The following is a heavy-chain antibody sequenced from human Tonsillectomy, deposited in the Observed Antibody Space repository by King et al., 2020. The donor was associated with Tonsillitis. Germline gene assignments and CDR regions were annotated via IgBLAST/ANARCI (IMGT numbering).Heavy chain of an antibody. CDR1: GFSFPDSW. CDR3: ARHGDGNFDM. J-gene: IGHJ4*02. Sequence: VQLVESGGGVVQPGGSLRLSCTASGFSFPDSWMGWVRQAPGKGLEWVANIKKDGTRKYYLGSVGGRFTISRDNDKNSFYLQMSSLRAEDTALYYCARHGDGNFDMWGQGTLVPVSS. V-gene: IGHV3-7*01. D-gene: IGHD2-21*02. CDR2: IKKDGTRK.